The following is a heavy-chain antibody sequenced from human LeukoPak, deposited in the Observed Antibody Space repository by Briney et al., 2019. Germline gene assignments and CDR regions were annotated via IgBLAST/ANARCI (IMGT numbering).Heavy chain of an antibody. V-gene: IGHV1-18*01. CDR2: ISAYNGNT. Sequence: GASVKVSCKASGYTFTSYGISWVRQAPGQGLEWIGWISAYNGNTNYAQKLQGRVTMTTDTSTSTAYMELRSLRSEDTDVYYCARDSVAYYYDSSGYMPAFDIWGQGTMVTVSS. J-gene: IGHJ3*02. CDR1: GYTFTSYG. D-gene: IGHD3-22*01. CDR3: ARDSVAYYYDSSGYMPAFDI.